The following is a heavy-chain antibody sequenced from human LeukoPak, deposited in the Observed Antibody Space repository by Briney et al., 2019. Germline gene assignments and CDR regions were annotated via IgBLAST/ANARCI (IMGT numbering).Heavy chain of an antibody. CDR3: ARQLLPYNFYMDV. V-gene: IGHV4-39*01. Sequence: SETLSLTCTVSGDSINSGDHYWRSIRQPPGQGLEWIGRNHYSGSTYYNPSRKSRLPKVVDTSKNQFALGLSYVTGPVTSVYYCARQLLPYNFYMDVWGTGTTVTASS. CDR1: GDSINSGDHY. CDR2: NHYSGST. D-gene: IGHD1-26*01. J-gene: IGHJ6*03.